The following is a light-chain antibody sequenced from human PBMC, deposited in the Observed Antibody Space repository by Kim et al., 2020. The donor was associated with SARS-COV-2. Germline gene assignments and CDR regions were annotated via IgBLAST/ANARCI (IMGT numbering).Light chain of an antibody. CDR3: QSYDSSNIVV. CDR2: QDG. V-gene: IGLV6-57*04. J-gene: IGLJ2*01. Sequence: NFMLTQPHSVSASPGKTVTISCTRNSGTIATKYVQWYQQRPGSAPATVTHQDGQRPSGVPDRFSGSIDSSSNSASLTISGLRTEDEADYYCQSYDSSNIVVFGGGTQLTVL. CDR1: SGTIATKY.